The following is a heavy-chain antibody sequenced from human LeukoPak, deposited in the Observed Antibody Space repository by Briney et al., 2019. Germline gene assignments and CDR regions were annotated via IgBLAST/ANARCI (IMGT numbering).Heavy chain of an antibody. D-gene: IGHD4/OR15-4a*01. Sequence: PWGSLRLYCAASGFTFSDYYVSWLRQAPGKGLEWGTYISSSGSNIYYADSVKGRFTISRDNDKNSLYLQMNSLRTEGTVVFYCRPGGARSYDYYYYLDGWRKGTTVTDSS. CDR2: ISSSGSNI. V-gene: IGHV3-11*01. J-gene: IGHJ6*03. CDR3: RPGGARSYDYYYYLDG. CDR1: GFTFSDYY.